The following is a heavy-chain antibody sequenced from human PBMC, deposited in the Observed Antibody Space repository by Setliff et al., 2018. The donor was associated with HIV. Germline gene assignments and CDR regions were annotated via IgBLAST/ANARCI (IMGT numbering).Heavy chain of an antibody. Sequence: SETLSLTCTVSGGSIRSYYWNWLRQPPGKGLELIGYIYYSGSTYYNPSLKSRLTISLDTSKNQFSLKLTSVTAADTAVYYCARGAEEVVTAMLSWFDPWGQGTLVTVSS. D-gene: IGHD2-21*02. J-gene: IGHJ5*02. CDR3: ARGAEEVVTAMLSWFDP. CDR1: GGSIRSYY. V-gene: IGHV4-59*12. CDR2: IYYSGST.